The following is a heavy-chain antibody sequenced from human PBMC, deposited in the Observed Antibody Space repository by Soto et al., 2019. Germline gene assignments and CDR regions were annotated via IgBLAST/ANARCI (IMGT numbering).Heavy chain of an antibody. CDR3: AKGKVAYDNSGLQYFYYFPMNV. CDR2: IYSGGST. Sequence: GGSLRLSCAASGFTVSSNYMSWVRQAPGKGLEWVSVIYSGGSTYYADSVKGRFTISRDNSKNTLYLQMNSLRVEDTAVYYCAKGKVAYDNSGLQYFYYFPMNVWGQGTTVTVSS. D-gene: IGHD3-22*01. CDR1: GFTVSSNY. V-gene: IGHV3-53*01. J-gene: IGHJ6*02.